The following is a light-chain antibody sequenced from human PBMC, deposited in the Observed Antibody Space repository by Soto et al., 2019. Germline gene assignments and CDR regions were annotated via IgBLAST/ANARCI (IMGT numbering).Light chain of an antibody. CDR1: QSVSSK. Sequence: EIAMTQSPATLSVSPGERATRSCRASQSVSSKLAWYQQKPGQAPRLLIYGASTRATAIPTRFSASGSGTEFTLTISSLQSEDFAFYYCQQYNDWLITFGQGTRLEIK. J-gene: IGKJ5*01. CDR3: QQYNDWLIT. V-gene: IGKV3-15*01. CDR2: GAS.